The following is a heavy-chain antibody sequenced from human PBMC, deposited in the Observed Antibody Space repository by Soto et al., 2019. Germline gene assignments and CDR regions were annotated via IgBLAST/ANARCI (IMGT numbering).Heavy chain of an antibody. CDR1: GFTFTSSA. Sequence: SVKVSCKASGFTFTSSAMQWVRQARGQRLEWIGWIVVGSGNTNYAQKFQERVTITRDMSTSTAYMELSSLRSEDTAVYYCAADYYYDSSGSHSPFDYWGQGTLVTVSS. CDR3: AADYYYDSSGSHSPFDY. J-gene: IGHJ4*02. CDR2: IVVGSGNT. D-gene: IGHD3-22*01. V-gene: IGHV1-58*02.